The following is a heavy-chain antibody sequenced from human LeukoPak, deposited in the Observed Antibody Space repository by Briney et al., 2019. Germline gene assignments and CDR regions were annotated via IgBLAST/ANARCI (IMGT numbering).Heavy chain of an antibody. D-gene: IGHD6-13*01. CDR1: GGSISSYY. J-gene: IGHJ5*02. Sequence: SETLSLTCTVSGGSISSYYRSWIRQPPGKGLEWIGYIYYSGSTNYNPSLKSRVTISVDTSKNQFSLKLSSVTAADTAVYYCARVRSGGSSFPWFDPWGQGTLVTVSS. V-gene: IGHV4-59*01. CDR2: IYYSGST. CDR3: ARVRSGGSSFPWFDP.